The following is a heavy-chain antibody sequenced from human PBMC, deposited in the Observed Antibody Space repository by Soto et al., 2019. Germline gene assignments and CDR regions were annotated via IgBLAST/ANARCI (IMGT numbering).Heavy chain of an antibody. Sequence: QVQLQESGPGLVKPSQTLSLTCTVSGGSISSGGYYWSWIRQHPGKGLEWIGYIYYSGSTYYNPSLKSPFTITVDTSKNQSTLKLSPVPAPDTAVYYCARWVGATSFDYWGQGTLVTVSS. CDR1: GGSISSGGYY. CDR2: IYYSGST. J-gene: IGHJ4*02. V-gene: IGHV4-31*01. CDR3: ARWVGATSFDY. D-gene: IGHD1-26*01.